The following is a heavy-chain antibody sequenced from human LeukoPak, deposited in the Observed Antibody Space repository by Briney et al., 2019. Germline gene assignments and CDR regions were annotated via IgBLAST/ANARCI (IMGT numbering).Heavy chain of an antibody. CDR2: IYYSGST. CDR1: GGSISSSSYY. J-gene: IGHJ4*02. V-gene: IGHV4-39*01. Sequence: PEALSLTSTVSGGSISSSSYYWGWTRQPPGKGLEWIGRIYYSGSTYYNPSLKSRVTISVDTSKNQFALKLSSVTAADTAVYDCARPQGFQLLDFEYWGQGALVTASS. D-gene: IGHD2-2*01. CDR3: ARPQGFQLLDFEY.